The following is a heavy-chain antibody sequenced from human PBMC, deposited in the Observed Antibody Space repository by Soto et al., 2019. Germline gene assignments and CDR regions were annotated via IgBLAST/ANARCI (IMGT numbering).Heavy chain of an antibody. D-gene: IGHD6-19*01. CDR2: IYYSGST. V-gene: IGHV4-39*01. Sequence: PSETRSLTCTGSGCSISSSSYYWGWIRQPPGKGLEWIGSIYYSGSTYYSPSLKSRVTISVDTSKNQFSLKPSSVPAAHTAVYYCARHVSRWAWLALSYFDYWGQGTLVNVSS. CDR1: GCSISSSSYY. CDR3: ARHVSRWAWLALSYFDY. J-gene: IGHJ4*02.